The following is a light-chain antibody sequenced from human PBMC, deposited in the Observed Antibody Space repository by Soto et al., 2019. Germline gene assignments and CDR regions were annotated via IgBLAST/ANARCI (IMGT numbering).Light chain of an antibody. CDR3: SSFAGINDKIL. CDR1: RSDVGGYNY. Sequence: QSALTQPPSASGSPGQPVTISCTGTRSDVGGYNYVSWYQQLPGKAPKLIIYEVTRRPSGVPDRFSGSKSGNTASLTVSGLQADDEADYYCSSFAGINDKILFGGGTQLTVL. J-gene: IGLJ2*01. V-gene: IGLV2-8*01. CDR2: EVT.